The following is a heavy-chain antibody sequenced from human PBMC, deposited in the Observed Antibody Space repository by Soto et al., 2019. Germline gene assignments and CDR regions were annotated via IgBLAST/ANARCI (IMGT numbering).Heavy chain of an antibody. Sequence: QVQLVQSGAEVRKPGASVKVSCKSSGYTFTAYGLSWVRQAPGQGLEWMGWISGNNVDTKYAQRFQGRVTMTTDTSTSTAYMELRSLRSDDTAVYYCARRMGRFFQWLFDYWGQGTLVTVSS. CDR2: ISGNNVDT. V-gene: IGHV1-18*04. CDR3: ARRMGRFFQWLFDY. D-gene: IGHD3-3*01. J-gene: IGHJ4*02. CDR1: GYTFTAYG.